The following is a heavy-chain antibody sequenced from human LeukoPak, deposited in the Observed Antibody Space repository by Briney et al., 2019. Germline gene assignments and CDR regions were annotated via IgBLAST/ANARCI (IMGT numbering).Heavy chain of an antibody. J-gene: IGHJ5*02. V-gene: IGHV4-38-2*01. Sequence: SETLSLTCAVSGYSISSGYYWGWIRQPPGKGLEWIGSIYHSGSTYYNASLKSRVTITVDTSKNQFSLKLSSVTAADTAVYYCARIQLWFVSGYNWFDPWGQGTLVTVSS. CDR2: IYHSGST. CDR3: ARIQLWFVSGYNWFDP. D-gene: IGHD5-18*01. CDR1: GYSISSGYY.